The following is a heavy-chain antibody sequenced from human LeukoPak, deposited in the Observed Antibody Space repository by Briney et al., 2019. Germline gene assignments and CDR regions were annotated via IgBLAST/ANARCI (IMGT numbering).Heavy chain of an antibody. CDR2: IIPILGIA. Sequence: ASVKVSCKASGGTFSSYAISWVRQAPGQGLEWMGRIIPILGIANYAQKFQGRVTITADKSTSTAYMELSSLRSEDTAVYYCARGKGHIVVVVAARAFDIWGQGTMVTVSS. CDR3: ARGKGHIVVVVAARAFDI. V-gene: IGHV1-69*04. CDR1: GGTFSSYA. J-gene: IGHJ3*02. D-gene: IGHD2-15*01.